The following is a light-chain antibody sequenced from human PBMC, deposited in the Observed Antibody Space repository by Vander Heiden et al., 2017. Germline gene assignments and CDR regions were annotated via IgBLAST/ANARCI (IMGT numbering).Light chain of an antibody. CDR3: QQSYSTRWT. CDR2: AAS. J-gene: IGKJ1*01. CDR1: QSISSY. V-gene: IGKV1-39*01. Sequence: LHMTHSPSSLSASVGDRVTITCRASQSISSYLNWYQQKPGKAPKLLIYAASSLQSGVPSRFSGSGSGTDFTLTISSLQPEDFATYYCQQSYSTRWTFGQGTKVEIK.